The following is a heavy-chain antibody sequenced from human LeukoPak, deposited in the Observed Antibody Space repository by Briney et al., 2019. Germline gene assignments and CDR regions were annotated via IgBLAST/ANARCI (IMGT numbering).Heavy chain of an antibody. D-gene: IGHD3-9*01. J-gene: IGHJ4*02. CDR3: AKGDTYYDLLTCFDF. CDR2: LSASSTST. Sequence: GGSLRLSCAASGFYFSSYGMSWVRQSPGKGLEWVSTLSASSTSTYYADSVKGRFTISRDNSKNTLYLQMNSLRDEDTAVYYCAKGDTYYDLLTCFDFWGPGTLVTVSS. CDR1: GFYFSSYG. V-gene: IGHV3-23*01.